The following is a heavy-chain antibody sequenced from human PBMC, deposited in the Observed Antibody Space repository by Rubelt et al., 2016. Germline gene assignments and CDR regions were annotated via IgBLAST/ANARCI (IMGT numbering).Heavy chain of an antibody. CDR2: INPHSGAT. J-gene: IGHJ4*02. CDR3: ARVPSFTSRGDS. CDR1: GYTFTDYY. V-gene: IGHV1-2*06. Sequence: QVQLVQSGAEVRKPGASVKVSCKASGYTFTDYYIHWVRQAPEQGLEWMGRINPHSGATIYAQNFQDRVTMTRDTSINTAYMELSRLRSDDTAVHYCARVPSFTSRGDSWGQGTLVTVSS. D-gene: IGHD2-2*01.